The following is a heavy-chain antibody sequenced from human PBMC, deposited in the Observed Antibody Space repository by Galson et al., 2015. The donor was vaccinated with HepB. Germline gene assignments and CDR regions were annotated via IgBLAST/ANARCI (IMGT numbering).Heavy chain of an antibody. CDR3: ARDQALNV. J-gene: IGHJ6*04. CDR1: GFTFSSYY. V-gene: IGHV3-74*01. CDR2: INSDAGST. Sequence: SLRLSCAASGFTFSSYYMTWVRQAPGKGLEWVSRINSDAGSTSYADSVRGRFTVSRDNAKNTLYLQMNGLRAEDTAVYYCARDQALNVWGKGTTVTVSS.